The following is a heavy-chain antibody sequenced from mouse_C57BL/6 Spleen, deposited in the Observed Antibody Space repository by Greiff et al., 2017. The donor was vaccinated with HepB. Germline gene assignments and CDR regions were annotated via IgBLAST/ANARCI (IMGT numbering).Heavy chain of an antibody. CDR3: TTSNLDY. V-gene: IGHV14-4*01. CDR2: IDPENGDT. CDR1: GFNIKDDY. J-gene: IGHJ2*01. D-gene: IGHD2-5*01. Sequence: EVKLQESGAELVRPGASVKLSCTASGFNIKDDYMHWVKQRPEQGLEWIGWIDPENGDTEYASKFQGKATITADTSSNTAYLQLSSLTSEDTAVYYCTTSNLDYWGQGTTLTVSS.